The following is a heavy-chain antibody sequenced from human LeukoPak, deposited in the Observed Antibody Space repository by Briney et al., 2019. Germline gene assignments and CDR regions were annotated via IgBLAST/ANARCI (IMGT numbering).Heavy chain of an antibody. CDR3: AKDRWGDGYNWFDY. D-gene: IGHD5-24*01. CDR2: ISWNSGSI. Sequence: QPGRSLRLSCAASGFTFDDYGMHWVRQAPGKGLEWVSGISWNSGSIGYADSVKGRFTISRDNAKNSLYLQMNSLRSEDMALYYCAKDRWGDGYNWFDYWGQGTLVTVSS. V-gene: IGHV3-9*03. CDR1: GFTFDDYG. J-gene: IGHJ4*02.